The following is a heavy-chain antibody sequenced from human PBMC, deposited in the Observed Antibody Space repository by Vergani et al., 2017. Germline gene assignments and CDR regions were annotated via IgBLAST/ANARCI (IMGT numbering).Heavy chain of an antibody. J-gene: IGHJ6*03. CDR3: AKEFYGSGVGYYYMDV. CDR2: IYSGGSST. D-gene: IGHD3-10*01. V-gene: IGHV3-23*03. CDR1: GFTFSSYA. Sequence: EVQLLESGGGLVQPGGSLRLSCAASGFTFSSYAMSWVRQAPGKGLEWVSVIYSGGSSTYYADSVKGRFTISRDNSKNTLYLQMNSLRAEDTAVYYCAKEFYGSGVGYYYMDVWGKGTTVTVSS.